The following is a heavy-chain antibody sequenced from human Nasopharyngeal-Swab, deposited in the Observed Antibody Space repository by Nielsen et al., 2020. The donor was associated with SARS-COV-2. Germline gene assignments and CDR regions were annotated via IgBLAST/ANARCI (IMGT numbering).Heavy chain of an antibody. CDR3: VSAGSIEY. CDR1: GFTYKYG. V-gene: IGHV3-33*01. D-gene: IGHD3-10*01. J-gene: IGHJ4*02. CDR2: IWYDGSKK. Sequence: GGSLRLSCVASGFTYKYGMNWVRQAPGKGLEWVSVIWYDGSKKFYAESVKGRFNISRDESKNTVYLQMSSLRVEDTAVYYCVSAGSIEYWGPGTLVTVSS.